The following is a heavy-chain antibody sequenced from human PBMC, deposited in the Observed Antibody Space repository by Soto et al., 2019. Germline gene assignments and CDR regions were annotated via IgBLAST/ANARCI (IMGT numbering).Heavy chain of an antibody. V-gene: IGHV4-4*07. CDR2: IHSSGTF. J-gene: IGHJ6*02. CDR3: ARDNIVSKGYGMDV. CDR1: GASISNAY. D-gene: IGHD5-12*01. Sequence: QVQLQESGPGLVKPSETLSLTCTVSGASISNAYWSWIRQAAGKRLEWIGRIHSSGTFNYNPSLKSRVSISRDTSKNQIYLKLSSVTAADTAVYYCARDNIVSKGYGMDVWGQGTTVTVSS.